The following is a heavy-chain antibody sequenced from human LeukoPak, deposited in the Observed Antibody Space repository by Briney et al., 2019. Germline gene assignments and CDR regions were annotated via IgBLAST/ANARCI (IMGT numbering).Heavy chain of an antibody. CDR1: GGSISGYY. D-gene: IGHD3-10*01. CDR3: ASYYGSGTNSYYYYMDV. J-gene: IGHJ6*03. Sequence: SETLSLTCTVSGGSISGYYWNWIRQPPGKGLEWIGYIYYSGNTNYNPSLKSRVTISLDTSKNQFSLKLSSVTAADTAVYFCASYYGSGTNSYYYYMDVWGKGTTVTISS. CDR2: IYYSGNT. V-gene: IGHV4-59*01.